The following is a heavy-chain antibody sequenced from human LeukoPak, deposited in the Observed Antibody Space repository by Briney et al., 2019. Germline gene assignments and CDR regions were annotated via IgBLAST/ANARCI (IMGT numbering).Heavy chain of an antibody. CDR2: IIPIFGTA. J-gene: IGHJ5*02. D-gene: IGHD3-9*01. CDR1: GGTFSSYA. Sequence: SVKVSCKASGGTFSSYAISWVRQAPGQGLEWMGGIIPIFGTANYAQKFQGRVTMTRDTSISTAYMELRRLRSDDTAVYYCARWRGDILTGLGFDPWGQGTLVTVSS. CDR3: ARWRGDILTGLGFDP. V-gene: IGHV1-69*05.